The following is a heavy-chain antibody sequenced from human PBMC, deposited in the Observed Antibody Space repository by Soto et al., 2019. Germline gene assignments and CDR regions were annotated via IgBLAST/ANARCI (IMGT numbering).Heavy chain of an antibody. CDR2: IYYSGRT. CDR1: GGSISSGGYY. CDR3: ARAHYYDSSGYYLLDY. V-gene: IGHV4-31*03. D-gene: IGHD3-22*01. J-gene: IGHJ4*02. Sequence: QVQLQESGPGLVKPSQTLSLTCTVSGGSISSGGYYWSWIRQHPGKGLEWIGYIYYSGRTYYNPSLKSRVTISVDTSKNQFSLKLSSVTAADTAVYYCARAHYYDSSGYYLLDYWGQGTLVTVSS.